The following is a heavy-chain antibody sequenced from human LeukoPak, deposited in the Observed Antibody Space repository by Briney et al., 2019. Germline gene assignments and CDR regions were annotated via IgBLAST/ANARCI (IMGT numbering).Heavy chain of an antibody. CDR2: IHYDGSNK. D-gene: IGHD1-26*01. CDR1: GFTFSSYG. Sequence: TGGSLRLSCAASGFTFSSYGMHWVRQAPGKGLEWVAFIHYDGSNKYYADSVKGRFTISRDNSKNTLYLQMNSLRAEDTAVYYCSCSGSRTLIPYYFDYWGQGTLVTVSS. V-gene: IGHV3-30*02. CDR3: SCSGSRTLIPYYFDY. J-gene: IGHJ4*02.